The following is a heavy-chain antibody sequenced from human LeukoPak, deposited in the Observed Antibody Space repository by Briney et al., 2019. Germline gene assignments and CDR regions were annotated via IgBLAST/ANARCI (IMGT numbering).Heavy chain of an antibody. V-gene: IGHV1-8*01. CDR2: MNPNSGNT. CDR3: ARHFGDILTGYGHYYYGMDV. Sequence: ASVKVSCKASGYTFTSYDINWVRRATGQGLEWMGWMNPNSGNTGYAQKFQGRVTMTRNTSISTAYMELSSLRSEDTAVYYCARHFGDILTGYGHYYYGMDVWGKGTTVTVSS. CDR1: GYTFTSYD. D-gene: IGHD3-9*01. J-gene: IGHJ6*04.